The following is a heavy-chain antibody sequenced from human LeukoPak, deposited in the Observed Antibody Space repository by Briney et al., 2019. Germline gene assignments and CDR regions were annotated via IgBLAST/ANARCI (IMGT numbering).Heavy chain of an antibody. Sequence: SETLSLTCTVSGGSISSYYWSWIRQPPGKGLEWIGYIYYSGSTNYNPSLKSRVTISVDTSKNQFSLKLSSVTAADTAVYYCARARPNYDFWSGLLHGMDVWGQGTTVTVSS. CDR3: ARARPNYDFWSGLLHGMDV. D-gene: IGHD3-3*01. CDR2: IYYSGST. CDR1: GGSISSYY. J-gene: IGHJ6*02. V-gene: IGHV4-59*01.